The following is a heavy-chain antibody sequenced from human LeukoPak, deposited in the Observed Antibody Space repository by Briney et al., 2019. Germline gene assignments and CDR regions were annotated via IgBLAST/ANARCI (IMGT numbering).Heavy chain of an antibody. Sequence: GGSLRLSCAASGFSFSWHAMNWVRQAPGKGLVWVSRINSDGSSTSYADSVKGRFTISRDNAKNTLYLQMNSLRAEDTAVYYCAKGGGTVVDYWGQGTLLTVSS. D-gene: IGHD2-15*01. CDR3: AKGGGTVVDY. V-gene: IGHV3-74*01. CDR2: INSDGSST. J-gene: IGHJ4*02. CDR1: GFSFSWHA.